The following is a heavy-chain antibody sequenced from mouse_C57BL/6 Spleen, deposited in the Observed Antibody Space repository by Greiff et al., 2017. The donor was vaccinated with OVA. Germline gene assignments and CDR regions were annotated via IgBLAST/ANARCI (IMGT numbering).Heavy chain of an antibody. J-gene: IGHJ2*01. CDR2: IYPGRGST. CDR1: GYTFTSYW. Sequence: VQLQQPGAELVKPGASVKMSCKASGYTFTSYWITWVKQRPGQGLEWIGDIYPGRGSTNYNEKFKSKATLTVDTSSSTAYMQLSSLTSEDSAVYYCARRDYSNFYFDYWGQGTTLTVSS. CDR3: ARRDYSNFYFDY. V-gene: IGHV1-55*01. D-gene: IGHD2-5*01.